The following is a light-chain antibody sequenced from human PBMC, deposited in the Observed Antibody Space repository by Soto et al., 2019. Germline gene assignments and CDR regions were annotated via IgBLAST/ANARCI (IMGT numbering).Light chain of an antibody. CDR2: DAS. V-gene: IGKV1D-13*01. CDR1: QDISSA. Sequence: AIQLTQSPSSLSASVGDRVTITCRASQDISSALAWYQQKPGKAPKLLMNDASSLESGVPSRFSGSGSGADFTLTITSLQPEDFATYYCQHFNNYPTFGQGTRLDIK. J-gene: IGKJ5*01. CDR3: QHFNNYPT.